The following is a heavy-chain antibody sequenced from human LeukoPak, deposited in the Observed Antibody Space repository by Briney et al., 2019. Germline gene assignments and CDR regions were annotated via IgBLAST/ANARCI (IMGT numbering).Heavy chain of an antibody. CDR1: GGSISSSYYY. J-gene: IGHJ4*02. CDR2: IYYSGST. V-gene: IGHV4-39*01. Sequence: SETLSLTCTVSGGSISSSYYYWGWIRQPPGKGLEWIGNIYYSGSTYYNPSLKSRVTISVDTSKNQFSLKLSSVTAADTAVHYCARLRAVAGYFDYWGQGTLVTVSS. CDR3: ARLRAVAGYFDY. D-gene: IGHD6-19*01.